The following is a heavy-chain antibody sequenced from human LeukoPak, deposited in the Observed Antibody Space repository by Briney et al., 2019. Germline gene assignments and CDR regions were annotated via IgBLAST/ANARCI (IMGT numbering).Heavy chain of an antibody. J-gene: IGHJ4*02. CDR2: LSGSGGST. Sequence: GGSLRLSCAASGFTFSSYAMSWVRQAPGKGLEWVSALSGSGGSTYYADSVKGRFTISRDNSKNTLYLQMNSLRAEDTAVYYCAKGEGGYGDCFDYWGQGTLVTVSS. CDR3: AKGEGGYGDCFDY. CDR1: GFTFSSYA. V-gene: IGHV3-23*01. D-gene: IGHD4-17*01.